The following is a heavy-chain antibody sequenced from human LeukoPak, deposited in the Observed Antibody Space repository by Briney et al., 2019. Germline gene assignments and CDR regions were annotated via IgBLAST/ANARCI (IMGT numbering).Heavy chain of an antibody. CDR2: IYYSGST. J-gene: IGHJ4*01. Sequence: GSLRLSCAASGFTFSSYAMSWIRQPPGKGLEWIGYIYYSGSTNYNPSLKSRVTISVDTSKNQFSLKLSSVTAADTAVYYCARESCSGGSCYSDYWGQGTLVTVSS. D-gene: IGHD2-15*01. CDR1: GFTFSSYA. CDR3: ARESCSGGSCYSDY. V-gene: IGHV4-59*01.